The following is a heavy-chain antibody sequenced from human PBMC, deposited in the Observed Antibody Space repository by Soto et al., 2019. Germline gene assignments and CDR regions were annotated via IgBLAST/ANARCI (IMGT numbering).Heavy chain of an antibody. CDR2: ISYDGSNK. CDR3: AKDLLRPGRAYGMDV. V-gene: IGHV3-30*18. CDR1: GFTFSSYG. Sequence: QVQLVESGGGVVQPGRSLRLSCAASGFTFSSYGMHWVRQDPGQGLEWVAVISYDGSNKYYADSVKGRFTISRDNSKNTLYLQMNSLRAGDTAVYYCAKDLLRPGRAYGMDVWGQGTTVTVSS. J-gene: IGHJ6*02.